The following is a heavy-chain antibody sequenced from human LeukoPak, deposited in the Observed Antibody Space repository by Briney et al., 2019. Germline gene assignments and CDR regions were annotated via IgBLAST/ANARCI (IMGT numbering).Heavy chain of an antibody. J-gene: IGHJ6*02. V-gene: IGHV1-2*06. Sequence: GASVKVSCKASGYTFTGYYMHWVRQAPGQGLEWMGRINPNSGGTNYAQKFQGRVTITRDTSASTAYMELSSLRSEDTAVYYCARVFRPLPPLDYYYGMDVWGQGTTVTVSS. CDR2: INPNSGGT. CDR1: GYTFTGYY. CDR3: ARVFRPLPPLDYYYGMDV. D-gene: IGHD3/OR15-3a*01.